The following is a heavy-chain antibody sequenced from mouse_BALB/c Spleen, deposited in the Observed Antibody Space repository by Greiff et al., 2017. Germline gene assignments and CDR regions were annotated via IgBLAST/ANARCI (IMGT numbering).Heavy chain of an antibody. J-gene: IGHJ1*01. CDR1: GFNIKDTY. V-gene: IGHV14-3*02. D-gene: IGHD1-1*01. CDR3: ARVGGYYGSSWYFDV. Sequence: VQLKQSGAELVKPGASVKLSCTASGFNIKDTYMHWVKQRPEQGLEWIGRIDPANGNTKYDPKFQGKATITADTSSNTAYLQLSSLTSEDTAVYYCARVGGYYGSSWYFDVWGAGTTVTVSS. CDR2: IDPANGNT.